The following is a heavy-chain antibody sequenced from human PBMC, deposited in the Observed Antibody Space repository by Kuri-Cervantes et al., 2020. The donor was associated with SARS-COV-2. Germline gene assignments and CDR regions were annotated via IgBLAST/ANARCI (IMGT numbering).Heavy chain of an antibody. D-gene: IGHD3-3*01. V-gene: IGHV3-30-3*01. J-gene: IGHJ5*02. Sequence: GGSLRLSCAASGFTFNNYAMHWVRQAPGKGLEWVAVISYDGSNKYYADSVKGRFTISRDNSKNTLYLQMNSLRAEDTAVYYCARQMMSSITIFGVVITRNWIDPWGQGTLVTVSS. CDR2: ISYDGSNK. CDR1: GFTFNNYA. CDR3: ARQMMSSITIFGVVITRNWIDP.